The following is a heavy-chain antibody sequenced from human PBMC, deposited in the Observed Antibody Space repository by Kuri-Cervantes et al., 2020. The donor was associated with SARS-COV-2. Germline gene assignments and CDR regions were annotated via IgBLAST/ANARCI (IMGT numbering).Heavy chain of an antibody. CDR2: ISWDGGST. J-gene: IGHJ6*03. D-gene: IGHD2-21*01. Sequence: GESLKISCAASGFTFDDYAMHWVRQAPGKGLEWVSLISWDGGSTYYADSVKGRFTISRDNNKNSLYLHMNSLRGDDTAVHYCARVAGEGPIYYYYMDVWGKGTTVTVSS. V-gene: IGHV3-43D*03. CDR1: GFTFDDYA. CDR3: ARVAGEGPIYYYYMDV.